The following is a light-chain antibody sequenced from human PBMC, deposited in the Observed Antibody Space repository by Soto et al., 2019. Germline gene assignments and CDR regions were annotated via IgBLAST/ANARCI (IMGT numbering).Light chain of an antibody. CDR3: LLYLGGGIWV. CDR1: SGPVFTSSY. CDR2: NTN. Sequence: QTVVTQEPSFSVSPGGTVTLTCGLSSGPVFTSSYPNWYQQTPGQAPRTLIFNTNTRSSGVPDRFSCSILGDKAALTITGAQADDDSYYYCLLYLGGGIWVFGGGTKLTDL. J-gene: IGLJ3*02. V-gene: IGLV8-61*01.